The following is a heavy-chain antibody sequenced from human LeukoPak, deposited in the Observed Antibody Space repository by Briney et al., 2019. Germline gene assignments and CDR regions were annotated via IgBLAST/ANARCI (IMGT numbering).Heavy chain of an antibody. CDR2: IKEDGNEK. Sequence: GGSLRLSCAASGFTFRTYWMTWVRQAQGKGLEWVANIKEDGNEKKYLDSVRGRFTISRDNAKNSLYLQMNSLRAEDTAVYYCTREDHSNYNYWGQGTLVTVSS. V-gene: IGHV3-7*01. CDR1: GFTFRTYW. CDR3: TREDHSNYNY. J-gene: IGHJ4*02. D-gene: IGHD4-11*01.